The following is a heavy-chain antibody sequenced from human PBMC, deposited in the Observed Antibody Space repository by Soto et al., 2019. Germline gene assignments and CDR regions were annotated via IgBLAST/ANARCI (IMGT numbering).Heavy chain of an antibody. J-gene: IGHJ5*02. CDR1: GFTFSSYA. Sequence: PGGSLRLSCAASGFTFSSYAMSWVRQAPGKGLEWVSAISGSGGSTYYADSVKGRFTITRDNSKNTLYLQINNFIAEDSVVYYCAKDRRLFNTWSQVTLVTVSS. CDR3: AKDRRLFNT. CDR2: ISGSGGST. V-gene: IGHV3-23*01.